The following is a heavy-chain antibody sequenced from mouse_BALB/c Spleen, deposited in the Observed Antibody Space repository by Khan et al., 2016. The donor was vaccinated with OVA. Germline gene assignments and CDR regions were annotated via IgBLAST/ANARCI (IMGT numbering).Heavy chain of an antibody. CDR2: TNPTNGRT. J-gene: IGHJ2*01. D-gene: IGHD1-1*01. V-gene: IGHV1S81*02. Sequence: QVQLQQSGAELVKAGASVKMSCKASGYTFTSYWMNWVKQRLGQGLEWFAETNPTNGRTYYNEKFKSKATLTVDKSSSTAYMLLRGPTFEDAAVYYCARIKKIVATYFDYWGQGTTLTGSS. CDR1: GYTFTSYW. CDR3: ARIKKIVATYFDY.